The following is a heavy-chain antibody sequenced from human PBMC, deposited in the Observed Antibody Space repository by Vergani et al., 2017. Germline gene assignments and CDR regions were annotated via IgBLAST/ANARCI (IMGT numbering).Heavy chain of an antibody. CDR2: ISSSSSTI. CDR3: AREGYYDSSGYNY. Sequence: EVQLVESGGGLVQPGGSLRLSCAASGFTFSSYSMNWVRQAPGKGLEWVSYISSSSSTIYYADSVKGRFTISRDNAKNSLYLQMNSLRAEDTAVYYCAREGYYDSSGYNYWGQGTLVTVSS. CDR1: GFTFSSYS. J-gene: IGHJ4*02. D-gene: IGHD3-22*01. V-gene: IGHV3-48*04.